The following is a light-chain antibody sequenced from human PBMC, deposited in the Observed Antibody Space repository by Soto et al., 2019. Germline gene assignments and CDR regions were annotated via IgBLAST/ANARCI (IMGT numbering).Light chain of an antibody. CDR2: GAS. J-gene: IGKJ5*01. CDR1: QSVSSDY. CDR3: QQYGSSLIT. V-gene: IGKV3-20*01. Sequence: EIMLTQSPGTLSLSPGERATLSCRASQSVSSDYLAWYHQKPGQPPRLLIYGASNRATGIPDRFSGSGSGTDFTLTISRLEPEDFAVYYCQQYGSSLITFGQGTRLEIK.